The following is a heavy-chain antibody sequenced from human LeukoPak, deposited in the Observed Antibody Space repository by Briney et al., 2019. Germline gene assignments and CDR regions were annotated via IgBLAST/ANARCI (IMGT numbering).Heavy chain of an antibody. V-gene: IGHV4-39*01. CDR2: IYYSGST. J-gene: IGHJ4*02. Sequence: SETLSLTCTVSGGSISSSSYYWGWIRQPPGKGLEWIGSIYYSGSTYYNPSLKSRVTISVDTSKNQFSLKLSSVTAADTAVYYCARQPGDPQITIFGVVIGYFDYWGQGTLVTVSS. CDR3: ARQPGDPQITIFGVVIGYFDY. D-gene: IGHD3-3*01. CDR1: GGSISSSSYY.